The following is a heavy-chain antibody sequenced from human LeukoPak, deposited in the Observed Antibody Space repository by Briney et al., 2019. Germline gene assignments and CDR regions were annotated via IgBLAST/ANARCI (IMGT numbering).Heavy chain of an antibody. Sequence: GGSLRLSCAASGFTFRSYAMTWVGTAQGKGLEWVSAISGSGGSTYYADSVKGRFTISRDNSKNTLYLQMNSLRAEDTAVYYCAELTAMVNWGQGTLVTVSS. CDR2: ISGSGGST. CDR1: GFTFRSYA. D-gene: IGHD5-18*01. CDR3: AELTAMVN. V-gene: IGHV3-23*01. J-gene: IGHJ4*02.